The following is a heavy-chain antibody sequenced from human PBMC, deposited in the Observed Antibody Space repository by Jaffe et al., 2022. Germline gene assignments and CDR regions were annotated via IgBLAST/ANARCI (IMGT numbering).Heavy chain of an antibody. V-gene: IGHV3-23*01. CDR1: GFTFSSYA. CDR3: AKGFGGWISGEGYYFDY. J-gene: IGHJ4*02. CDR2: ISGSGGST. D-gene: IGHD6-19*01. Sequence: EVQLLESGGGLVQPGGSLRLSCAASGFTFSSYAMSWVRQAPGKGLEWVSAISGSGGSTYYADSVKGRFTISRDNSKNTLYLQMNSLRAEDTAVYYCAKGFGGWISGEGYYFDYWGQGTLVTVSS.